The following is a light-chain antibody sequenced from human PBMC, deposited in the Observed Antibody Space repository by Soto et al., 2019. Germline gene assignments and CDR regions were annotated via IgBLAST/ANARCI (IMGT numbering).Light chain of an antibody. V-gene: IGKV1-33*01. CDR1: QDISNY. Sequence: DIQMTQSPSSLSASVGDRVTITCQASQDISNYLNWYQQKPGKAPKLLIYDASNLETGVPSRFSGSGSGTDFTFTISSLQPEDIATYYCQQYDNLPFLFTFGPGTKVDIK. CDR3: QQYDNLPFLFT. J-gene: IGKJ3*01. CDR2: DAS.